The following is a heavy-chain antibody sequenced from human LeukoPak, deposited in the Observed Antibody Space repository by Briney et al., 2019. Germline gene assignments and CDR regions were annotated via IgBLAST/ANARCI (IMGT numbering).Heavy chain of an antibody. V-gene: IGHV3-66*01. CDR2: IYSGGST. Sequence: AGSLRLSCAASGFTISSNYMSWVRQAPGKGLEWVLVIYSGGSTYYADSVKGRVTISRDNSKNTLYLQMNSLRAEDTAVYYCARESPADYWGQGTLVTVSS. CDR1: GFTISSNY. CDR3: ARESPADY. J-gene: IGHJ4*02.